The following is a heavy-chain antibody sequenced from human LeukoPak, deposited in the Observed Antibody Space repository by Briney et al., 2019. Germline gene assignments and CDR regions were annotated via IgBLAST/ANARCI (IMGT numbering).Heavy chain of an antibody. V-gene: IGHV3-48*04. CDR3: TTPFDY. J-gene: IGHJ4*02. CDR1: GSTFTTYS. CDR2: ITSDSDTI. D-gene: IGHD1-14*01. Sequence: GGSLRLSCAASGSTFTTYSMNWVRQAPGRGLEWVSYITSDSDTIYYADSVKGRFTISRDNAKNSLYLQMNSLRAEDTAVYYCTTPFDYWGQGTLVTVSS.